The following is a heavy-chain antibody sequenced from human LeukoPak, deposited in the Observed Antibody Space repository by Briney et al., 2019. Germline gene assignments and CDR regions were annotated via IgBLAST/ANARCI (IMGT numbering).Heavy chain of an antibody. CDR2: THDSGTT. Sequence: SETLSLTCTVSGGSISPFYWSWIRQPPGKGLEWIGCTHDSGTTNYGPSLKSRVTISVDTSKKQFSLKLTSVTAADTAIYYCAREYGFMTTVFHAFDIWGQGTMVTVSS. V-gene: IGHV4-59*12. CDR1: GGSISPFY. CDR3: AREYGFMTTVFHAFDI. J-gene: IGHJ3*02. D-gene: IGHD4-17*01.